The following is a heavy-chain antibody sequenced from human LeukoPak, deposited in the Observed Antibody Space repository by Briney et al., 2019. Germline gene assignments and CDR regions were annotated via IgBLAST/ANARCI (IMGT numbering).Heavy chain of an antibody. J-gene: IGHJ4*02. V-gene: IGHV3-53*04. CDR3: ASQVSGSYESGFDY. CDR2: IYSGGST. CDR1: GFTVSSNY. D-gene: IGHD1-26*01. Sequence: PGGSLRLSCAASGFTVSSNYMSWVRQAPGKGLEWVSVIYSGGSTYYADSVKGRFTISRHNSKNTLYLQMNSLRAEDTAVYYCASQVSGSYESGFDYWGQGTLVTVSS.